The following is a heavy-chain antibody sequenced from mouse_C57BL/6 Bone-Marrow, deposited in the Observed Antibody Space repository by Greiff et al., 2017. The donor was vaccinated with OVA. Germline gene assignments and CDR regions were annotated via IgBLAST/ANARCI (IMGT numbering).Heavy chain of an antibody. V-gene: IGHV5-16*01. D-gene: IGHD4-1*01. J-gene: IGHJ1*03. Sequence: EVHLVESEGGLVQPGSSMKLSCTASGFTFSDYYMAWVRQVPEKGLEWVANINYDGSSTYYLDSLKSRFIISRDNAKNILYLQMSSLKSEDTATYYCAREGGTGTPYWYFDVWGTGTTVTVSS. CDR3: AREGGTGTPYWYFDV. CDR2: INYDGSST. CDR1: GFTFSDYY.